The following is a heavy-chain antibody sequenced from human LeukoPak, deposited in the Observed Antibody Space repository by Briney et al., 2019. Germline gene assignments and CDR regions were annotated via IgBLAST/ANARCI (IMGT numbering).Heavy chain of an antibody. J-gene: IGHJ5*02. Sequence: GGSLRLSCAASGFTFSSYWMSWVRQAPGKGLEWVANIKQDGSEKYFVDSVKGRFTISRDNAKNSLSLQMNSLRAEDTAVYYCARDLNGDYSFDPWGQGTLVTVSS. D-gene: IGHD4-17*01. CDR2: IKQDGSEK. V-gene: IGHV3-7*01. CDR1: GFTFSSYW. CDR3: ARDLNGDYSFDP.